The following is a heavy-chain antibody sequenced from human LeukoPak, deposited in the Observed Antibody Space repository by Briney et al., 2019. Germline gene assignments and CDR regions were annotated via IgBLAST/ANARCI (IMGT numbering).Heavy chain of an antibody. D-gene: IGHD3-10*01. CDR1: GGSISSANW. V-gene: IGHV4-4*02. Sequence: SGTLSLTCAVSGGSISSANWWTWVRQPPGQGLEWIGEMYHTGSTNYNPSLKSRVFISIDKSNNHFSLTLSSVTAADTAVYFCARRQDGSGSYYWGQGTLVTVSS. J-gene: IGHJ4*02. CDR3: ARRQDGSGSYY. CDR2: MYHTGST.